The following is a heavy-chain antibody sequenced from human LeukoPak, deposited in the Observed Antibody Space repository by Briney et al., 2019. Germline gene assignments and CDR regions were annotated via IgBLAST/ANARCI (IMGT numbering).Heavy chain of an antibody. D-gene: IGHD1-26*01. Sequence: SETLSLTCTVSGGSISSSSYYWSWIRQLGGKGLEWIGYIYYSGDTNYNPSLESRVTISLDTSKNQFSLELTSLTAADTAMYYCTGGPSGSYGQTLYWGQGTLVTVSS. V-gene: IGHV4-61*01. J-gene: IGHJ4*02. CDR2: IYYSGDT. CDR1: GGSISSSSYY. CDR3: TGGPSGSYGQTLY.